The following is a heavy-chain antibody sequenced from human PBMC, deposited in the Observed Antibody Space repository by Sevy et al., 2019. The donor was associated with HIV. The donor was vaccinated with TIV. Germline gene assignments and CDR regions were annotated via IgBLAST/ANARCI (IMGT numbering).Heavy chain of an antibody. V-gene: IGHV3-30*04. D-gene: IGHD3-10*01. CDR1: VFTFSSYA. Sequence: GGSLRLSCAASVFTFSSYAMHWVRQAPGKGLEWVAVISYDGSNKYYADSVKGRFTISRDNSKNTLYLQMNSLRAEDTAVYYCARGAGLLWFGELAYYFDYWGQGTLVTVSS. J-gene: IGHJ4*02. CDR2: ISYDGSNK. CDR3: ARGAGLLWFGELAYYFDY.